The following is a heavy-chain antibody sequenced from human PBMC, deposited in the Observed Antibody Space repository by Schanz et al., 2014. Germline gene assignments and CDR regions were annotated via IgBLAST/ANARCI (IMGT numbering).Heavy chain of an antibody. CDR2: TRYDGNYK. CDR1: GFTFSRYG. J-gene: IGHJ4*02. V-gene: IGHV3-33*01. D-gene: IGHD4-17*01. Sequence: QVQLVESGGGVVQPGRSLRLSCAASGFTFSRYGMHWVRQAPGKGLEWVAATRYDGNYKYYVDSVKGRFTISRDNSKNTLYLQVNSLRAEDTAVYYCVRDLGGDQTDYWGQGTLVTVSS. CDR3: VRDLGGDQTDY.